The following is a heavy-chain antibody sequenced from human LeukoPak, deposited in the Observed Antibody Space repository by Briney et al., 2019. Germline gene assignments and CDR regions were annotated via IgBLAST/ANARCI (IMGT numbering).Heavy chain of an antibody. CDR1: GFAFSSYA. CDR3: AKDSGAIALREIFDN. Sequence: GGSLRLSHAASGFAFSSYAMTWVRHPPGKALEGGSCIAGSGRGASYADSVKGRFTISRDNSKNTLYLQMNSLRGEDTAFYYCAKDSGAIALREIFDNWGQGTLVTVSS. D-gene: IGHD1-26*01. V-gene: IGHV3-23*01. CDR2: IAGSGRGA. J-gene: IGHJ4*02.